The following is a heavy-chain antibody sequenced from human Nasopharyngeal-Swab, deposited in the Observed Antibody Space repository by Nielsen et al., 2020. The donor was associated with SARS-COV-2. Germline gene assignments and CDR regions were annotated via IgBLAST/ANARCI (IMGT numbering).Heavy chain of an antibody. CDR3: ARMDFIASRDY. CDR2: IYSRGET. D-gene: IGHD6-13*01. CDR1: GFSVSYNY. Sequence: GVLKISCEVSGFSVSYNYMSWVRQAPGKGLEWVAVIYSRGETHYTDSVRGRFTISRDNSKNMVNLQLSSLRAEDTAVYYCARMDFIASRDYWGQGTLVTVSS. J-gene: IGHJ4*02. V-gene: IGHV3-53*01.